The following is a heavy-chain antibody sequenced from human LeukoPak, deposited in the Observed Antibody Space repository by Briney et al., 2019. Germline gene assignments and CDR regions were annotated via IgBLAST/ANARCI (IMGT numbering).Heavy chain of an antibody. Sequence: ASVKVSCKASGYTFTSYDINWMRQATGQGLEWMGWMNPNSGNTGYAQKFQGRVTITRNTSISTAYMELSSLRSEDTAVYYCARGWDPYCSSTSCYPYYYYMDVWGKGTTVTVSS. V-gene: IGHV1-8*03. J-gene: IGHJ6*03. CDR1: GYTFTSYD. CDR3: ARGWDPYCSSTSCYPYYYYMDV. D-gene: IGHD2-2*01. CDR2: MNPNSGNT.